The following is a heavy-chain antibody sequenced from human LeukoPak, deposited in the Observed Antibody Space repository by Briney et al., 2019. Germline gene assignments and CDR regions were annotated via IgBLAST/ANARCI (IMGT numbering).Heavy chain of an antibody. Sequence: GGSLRLSCTASGFTFSSYSLDWVRQAPGEGLEWVSFIDSSSNYIYYVDSVKGRFTISRDKATNSLYLQMRSLRAVDTAVYYCAREVPAGGQLQEAFDIWGQGKMVTVSS. CDR3: AREVPAGGQLQEAFDI. D-gene: IGHD2-2*01. CDR2: IDSSSNYI. V-gene: IGHV3-21*01. CDR1: GFTFSSYS. J-gene: IGHJ3*02.